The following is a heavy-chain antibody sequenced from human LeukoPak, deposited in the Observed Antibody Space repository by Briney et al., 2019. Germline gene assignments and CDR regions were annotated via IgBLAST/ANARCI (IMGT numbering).Heavy chain of an antibody. V-gene: IGHV1-69*13. CDR3: ARGHTAVTRHFDF. D-gene: IGHD4-17*01. J-gene: IGHJ4*02. CDR1: GGTFSSYA. CDR2: IIPIFDTS. Sequence: GASVKVSCKASGGTFSSYAISWVRQAPGQGLEWMGGIIPIFDTSNYAQKFQGRVTFTSDDSTSTAYMELSSLRAEDTAVYYCARGHTAVTRHFDFWGQGTLVTVSS.